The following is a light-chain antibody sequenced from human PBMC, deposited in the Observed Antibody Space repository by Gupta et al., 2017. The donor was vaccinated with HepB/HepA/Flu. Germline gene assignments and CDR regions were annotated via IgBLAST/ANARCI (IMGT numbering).Light chain of an antibody. CDR1: QSISIY. CDR3: QQSYSTPT. CDR2: GVS. J-gene: IGKJ5*01. Sequence: DIQMSQSPSSLSASVGDRVTITCRASQSISIYLNWYQQKPGKAPQFLIYGVSSLQSGVPSRFSGSGSGSDFTLTIRSLQPEDFATYYCQQSYSTPTFGQGTRLEIK. V-gene: IGKV1-39*01.